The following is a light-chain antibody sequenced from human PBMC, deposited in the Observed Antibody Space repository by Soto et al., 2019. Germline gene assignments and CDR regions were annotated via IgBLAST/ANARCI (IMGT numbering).Light chain of an antibody. CDR2: DAS. Sequence: EIVLTQSPATLSLSLGERATLSCRASQSVSSYLAWYQQKPGQAPRLLIYDASNRATGIPARFTGSGSGTDFTLTISSLQSEDFAVYYCQQYNDWPLTFGGGTKVDIK. J-gene: IGKJ4*01. V-gene: IGKV3-11*01. CDR1: QSVSSY. CDR3: QQYNDWPLT.